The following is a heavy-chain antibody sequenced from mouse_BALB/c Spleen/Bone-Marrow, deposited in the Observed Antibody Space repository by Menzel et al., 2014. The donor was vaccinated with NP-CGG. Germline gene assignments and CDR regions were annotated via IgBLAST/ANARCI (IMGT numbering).Heavy chain of an antibody. Sequence: VQLKQSGAELVKPGASVKLSCTASGFNIKDTYMHWVKQRPEQGLEWIGRIDPANGNTEYDPKFQGKATITADTSSNTAYLQLSSLTSEDTAVYYCAMYYYGSSLFAYWGQGTLVTVSA. CDR2: IDPANGNT. V-gene: IGHV14-3*02. CDR3: AMYYYGSSLFAY. J-gene: IGHJ3*01. CDR1: GFNIKDTY. D-gene: IGHD1-1*01.